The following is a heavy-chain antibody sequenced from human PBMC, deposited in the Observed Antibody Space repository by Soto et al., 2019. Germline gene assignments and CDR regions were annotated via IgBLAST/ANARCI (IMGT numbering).Heavy chain of an antibody. CDR2: IYARGST. D-gene: IGHD6-13*01. J-gene: IGHJ4*02. CDR1: GDSISSGDYY. CDR3: ARERPITAPGSRQVDY. Sequence: QVQLQESGPGLVKPSQTLSLTCTVSGDSISSGDYYWSWIRQPPGKGLEWIGHIYARGSTNYSPFLTRLVIMSLDTPENQSSLKLTSVTAADTAVYYCARERPITAPGSRQVDYWGQGTLVTVSS. V-gene: IGHV4-30-4*01.